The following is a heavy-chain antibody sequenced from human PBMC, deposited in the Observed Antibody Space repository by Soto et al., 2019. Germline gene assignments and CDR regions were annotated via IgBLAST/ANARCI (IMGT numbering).Heavy chain of an antibody. CDR3: ARDPSDCSSTSCWGYYALDV. Sequence: GGSLRLSCAASGFTFSTYSMNWVRQAPGKGLEWVSSISSSGTYIHYADSLKGRFTISRDNAKNSLYLQMISLRAEDTAVYYCARDPSDCSSTSCWGYYALDVWGQGTTVTVSS. V-gene: IGHV3-21*01. J-gene: IGHJ6*02. CDR2: ISSSGTYI. D-gene: IGHD2-2*01. CDR1: GFTFSTYS.